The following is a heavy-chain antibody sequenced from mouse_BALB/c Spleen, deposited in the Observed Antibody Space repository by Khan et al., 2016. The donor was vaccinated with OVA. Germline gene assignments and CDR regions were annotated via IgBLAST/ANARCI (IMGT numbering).Heavy chain of an antibody. V-gene: IGHV3-2*02. CDR3: AGESDCGYYFDY. D-gene: IGHD2-13*01. J-gene: IGHJ2*01. Sequence: VQLQESGPELVKPSQSLTLTCTVTGYTITSGYAWNWNRQFPGNKLEFMGNISYSGGTSYNPSLKSRITITRDTSKYPFILQLNSETTEDTATYYSAGESDCGYYFDYWGQGTTLTVSS. CDR2: ISYSGGT. CDR1: GYTITSGYA.